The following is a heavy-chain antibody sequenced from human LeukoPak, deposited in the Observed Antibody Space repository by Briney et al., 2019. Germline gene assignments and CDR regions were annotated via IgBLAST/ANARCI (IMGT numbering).Heavy chain of an antibody. CDR2: IYYSGSA. Sequence: SETLSLTCTVSGGSISSSSYYWVWIRQPPGKGLEWIGSIYYSGSASYNPSLKSRVTISVDTSKNRISLKLTSVTAADTAVYYCARHPGYYYYYMDVWGKGTTVTVSS. J-gene: IGHJ6*03. CDR3: ARHPGYYYYYMDV. V-gene: IGHV4-39*01. CDR1: GGSISSSSYY.